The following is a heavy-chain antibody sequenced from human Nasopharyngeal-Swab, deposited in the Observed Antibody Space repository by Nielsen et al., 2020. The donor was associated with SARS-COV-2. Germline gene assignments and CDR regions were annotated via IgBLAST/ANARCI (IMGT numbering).Heavy chain of an antibody. J-gene: IGHJ6*02. CDR2: IYSGGST. Sequence: GSLRLSCAASGFTVSSNYMSWVRQAPGKGLEWVSVIYSGGSTYYADSVKGRFTISRDNSKSTLYLQMNSLRAEDTAVYYCARGSFDYYYGMDVWGQGTTVTVSS. CDR3: ARGSFDYYYGMDV. V-gene: IGHV3-53*01. CDR1: GFTVSSNY.